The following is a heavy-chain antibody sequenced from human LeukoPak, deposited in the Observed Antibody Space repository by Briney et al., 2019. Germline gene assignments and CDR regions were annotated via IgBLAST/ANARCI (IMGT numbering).Heavy chain of an antibody. D-gene: IGHD1-26*01. Sequence: GGSLRLSCAASGFTFSSYWMSWVRQAPGKGLEWVANIKQDGSEKYYVDSVKGRFTISRENAKNSLYLQMNSLRAEDTAVYYCARVQWELLRGDAFDIWGQGTMVTVSS. CDR3: ARVQWELLRGDAFDI. V-gene: IGHV3-7*04. J-gene: IGHJ3*02. CDR1: GFTFSSYW. CDR2: IKQDGSEK.